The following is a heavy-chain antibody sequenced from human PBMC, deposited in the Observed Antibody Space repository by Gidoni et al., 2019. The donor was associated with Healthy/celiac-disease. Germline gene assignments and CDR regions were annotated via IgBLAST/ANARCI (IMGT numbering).Heavy chain of an antibody. J-gene: IGHJ6*03. CDR2: IIPIFGTA. Sequence: QVQLEQSGAEVKKPGSSVKVSRKAASSTFSSYAISLVRQAPGQWLASMGVIIPIFGTANYASTFQGIVTITADDSTSTPYMQLSSLSSDDTAVYHCASSGQLVIDQYYYYYYLAFCGKGTTFPV. V-gene: IGHV1-69*01. CDR3: ASSGQLVIDQYYYYYYLAF. D-gene: IGHD6-6*01. CDR1: SSTFSSYA.